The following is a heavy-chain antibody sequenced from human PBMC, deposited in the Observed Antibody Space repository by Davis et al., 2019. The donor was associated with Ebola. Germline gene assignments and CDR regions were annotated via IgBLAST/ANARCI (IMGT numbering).Heavy chain of an antibody. J-gene: IGHJ3*02. CDR1: GYSFTSYW. V-gene: IGHV5-51*01. Sequence: GESLKISCKGSGYSFTSYWIGWVRQMPGKGLEWMGIIYPGDSDTRYSPSFQGQVTISADKSISTAYLQWSSLKASDTAMYYCARCRVGAPGLDAFDIWGQGTMVTVSS. CDR2: IYPGDSDT. CDR3: ARCRVGAPGLDAFDI. D-gene: IGHD1-26*01.